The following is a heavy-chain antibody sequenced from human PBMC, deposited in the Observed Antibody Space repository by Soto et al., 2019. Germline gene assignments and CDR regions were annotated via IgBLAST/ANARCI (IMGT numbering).Heavy chain of an antibody. CDR3: ARVQRYCSGGSCYSRAGLDAFDI. J-gene: IGHJ3*02. D-gene: IGHD2-15*01. V-gene: IGHV4-34*01. CDR1: GGSFSGYY. Sequence: SETLSLTCAVYGGSFSGYYWSWIRQPPGKGLEWIGEINHSGSTNYNPSLKSRVTISVDTSKNQFSLKLSSVTAADTAVYYCARVQRYCSGGSCYSRAGLDAFDIWGQGTMVTVS. CDR2: INHSGST.